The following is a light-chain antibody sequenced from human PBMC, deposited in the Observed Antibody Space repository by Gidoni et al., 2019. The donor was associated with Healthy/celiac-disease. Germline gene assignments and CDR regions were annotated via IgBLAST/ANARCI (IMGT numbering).Light chain of an antibody. Sequence: DIQMTQSPSNLSASVGDRVTIACRASQSISSWLAWYQQKPGKAPKLLIYDASRLASGVPSRFSGSGSGTEFPLTISSLQPDDFATYYCQQYNSSSFTFGQGTKLEIK. V-gene: IGKV1-5*01. CDR2: DAS. J-gene: IGKJ2*01. CDR3: QQYNSSSFT. CDR1: QSISSW.